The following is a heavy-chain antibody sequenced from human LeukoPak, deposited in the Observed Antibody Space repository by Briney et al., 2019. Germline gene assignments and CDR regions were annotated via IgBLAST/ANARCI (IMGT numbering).Heavy chain of an antibody. CDR2: IIQDGSEK. V-gene: IGHV3-7*03. J-gene: IGHJ4*02. CDR3: ARWVSLVM. D-gene: IGHD1-26*01. CDR1: GFTFSSYW. Sequence: PGGSLRLSCAASGFTFSSYWVSWVRQAPGKGLEWVANIIQDGSEKYYVDSVKGRFTISRDNAKNSLYLQMNSLRAEDTAVYYCARWVSLVMWGQGTLVTVSS.